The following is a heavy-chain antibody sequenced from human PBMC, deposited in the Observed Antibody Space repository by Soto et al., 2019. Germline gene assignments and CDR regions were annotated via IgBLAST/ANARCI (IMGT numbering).Heavy chain of an antibody. Sequence: EVQLVESGGGLVQPGGSLRLSCAASGFTFSSYWMHWVRQAPGKGLVWVSRSNNDGSSTVYEASVNGRFTNSRDNAKKTLYRLKNSQRAKDTAVYYCARSRQHYSDYWGQGTLVTVSS. D-gene: IGHD6-25*01. J-gene: IGHJ4*02. CDR3: ARSRQHYSDY. CDR2: SNNDGSST. CDR1: GFTFSSYW. V-gene: IGHV3-74*01.